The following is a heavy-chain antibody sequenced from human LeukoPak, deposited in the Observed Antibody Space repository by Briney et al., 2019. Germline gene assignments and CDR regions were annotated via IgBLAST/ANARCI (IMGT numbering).Heavy chain of an antibody. Sequence: SQTLSLTCAISGDSVSSNNSAWNWIRQSPSRGLEWLGRTYCRSKWFNDFAISMRGRITITPDTSNNQFSLHLNSVTPEDTAVYYCARQPTTVSQFDPWGQGTLVTVSS. D-gene: IGHD4-17*01. CDR1: GDSVSSNNSA. CDR3: ARQPTTVSQFDP. CDR2: TYCRSKWFN. J-gene: IGHJ5*02. V-gene: IGHV6-1*01.